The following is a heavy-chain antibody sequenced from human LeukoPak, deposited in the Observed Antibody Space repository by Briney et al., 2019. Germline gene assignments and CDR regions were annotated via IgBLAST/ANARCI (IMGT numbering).Heavy chain of an antibody. CDR3: ARGFVVVGAESFFQH. V-gene: IGHV1-2*02. CDR2: INPNSDDT. Sequence: ASVKVSCKASEYTFTGYYIHWVRQAPGQGLEWMGWINPNSDDTKYAQRFQGRVTMTRDTSISTAYMELSRLRSDDTAVYYCARGFVVVGAESFFQHWGQGTLVTVSS. J-gene: IGHJ1*01. CDR1: EYTFTGYY. D-gene: IGHD2-15*01.